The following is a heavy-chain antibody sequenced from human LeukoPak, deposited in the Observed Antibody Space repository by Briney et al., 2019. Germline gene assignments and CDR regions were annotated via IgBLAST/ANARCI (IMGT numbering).Heavy chain of an antibody. Sequence: PGGSLRLSCAASGFTFGSFAMHWVRQSPGKGLEWVAVISYDGSTKYYADSVKGRFTISRDNANNSLSLEMNSLRADDTAVFYCAKDESSGYDWPNYCYGLDVWGPGTTVAVSS. D-gene: IGHD5-12*01. CDR1: GFTFGSFA. CDR3: AKDESSGYDWPNYCYGLDV. CDR2: ISYDGSTK. J-gene: IGHJ6*02. V-gene: IGHV3-30*04.